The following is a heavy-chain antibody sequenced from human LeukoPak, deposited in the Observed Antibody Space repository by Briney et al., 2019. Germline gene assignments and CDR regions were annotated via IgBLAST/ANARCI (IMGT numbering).Heavy chain of an antibody. Sequence: ASVTVSCKASGYTFTVYYMHWVRQAPGQGLEWMGWINPNSGGTDYAQKFQGRVTMPRDTSISTAYMEVSRLRSDDTAVYYCARDYYDSSGYSRFDPWGQGTLVTVSS. CDR3: ARDYYDSSGYSRFDP. CDR1: GYTFTVYY. J-gene: IGHJ5*02. V-gene: IGHV1-2*02. CDR2: INPNSGGT. D-gene: IGHD3-22*01.